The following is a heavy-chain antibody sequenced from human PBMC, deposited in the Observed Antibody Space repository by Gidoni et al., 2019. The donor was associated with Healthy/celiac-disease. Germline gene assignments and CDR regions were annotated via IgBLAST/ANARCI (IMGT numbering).Heavy chain of an antibody. J-gene: IGHJ4*02. D-gene: IGHD6-13*01. Sequence: EVQLLESGGGLVPPGGSLRLSCAASGFPFRRYAMGWVRQAPGKGLEWASAIRGSGGSTYYADSVKGRFTISRDNSKNTLYLQMNSLRAEDTAVYYCAKDSGRVLAAAGGFDYWGQGTLVTVSS. V-gene: IGHV3-23*01. CDR3: AKDSGRVLAAAGGFDY. CDR2: IRGSGGST. CDR1: GFPFRRYA.